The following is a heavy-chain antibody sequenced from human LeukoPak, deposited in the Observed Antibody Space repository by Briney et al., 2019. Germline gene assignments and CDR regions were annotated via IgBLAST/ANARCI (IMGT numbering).Heavy chain of an antibody. V-gene: IGHV3-30*04. CDR3: AKDPGNEKPRGLWSSSWSREYYFDY. J-gene: IGHJ4*02. CDR1: VFTFSSYS. Sequence: GGSLRLSCAASVFTFSSYSMHWVRQAPGKGLEWVALISSDGNNEYSADSVKGRFTISRDNSKNTLYLQMNSLRAEDTAVYYCAKDPGNEKPRGLWSSSWSREYYFDYWGQGTLVTVSS. CDR2: ISSDGNNE. D-gene: IGHD6-13*01.